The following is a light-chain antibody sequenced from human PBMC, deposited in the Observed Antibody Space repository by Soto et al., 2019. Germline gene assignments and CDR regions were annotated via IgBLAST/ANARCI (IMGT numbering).Light chain of an antibody. CDR1: QSVSSSY. CDR2: GAS. V-gene: IGKV3-20*01. Sequence: EIVLTQSAGTLSLSPGERDTLSCRSSQSVSSSYLAWYQQKPGQAPRLLIYGASSRATGIPDRFSGSGSGTDFTLTISRLEPEDFAVYYCQQYGSSPPKFGQGTKVDIK. CDR3: QQYGSSPPK. J-gene: IGKJ1*01.